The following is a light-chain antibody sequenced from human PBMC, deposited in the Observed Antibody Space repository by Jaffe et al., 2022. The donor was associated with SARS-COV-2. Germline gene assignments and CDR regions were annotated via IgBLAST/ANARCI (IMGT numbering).Light chain of an antibody. Sequence: EIVLTQSPGTLSLSPGERATLSCRASQSVSSNFLAWYQQKPGQAPRLVIYDASTRATGIPDRFGGSGSGTDFTLTISRLEPEDFAVYYCQQYDSSPLTFGPGTTVDIK. CDR1: QSVSSNF. CDR2: DAS. J-gene: IGKJ3*01. V-gene: IGKV3-20*01. CDR3: QQYDSSPLT.